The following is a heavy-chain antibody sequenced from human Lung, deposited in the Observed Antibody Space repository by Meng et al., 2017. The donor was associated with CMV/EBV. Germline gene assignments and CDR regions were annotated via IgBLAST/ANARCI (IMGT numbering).Heavy chain of an antibody. CDR1: GFTFNTHA. D-gene: IGHD2-21*01. CDR2: VSGSGSTT. CDR3: AKDLLAAYFYYYAMDV. V-gene: IGHV3-23*01. J-gene: IGHJ6*01. Sequence: ETLSLXCAASGFTFNTHAMNWVRQAPGKGLEWIAGVSGSGSTTYYADSVRGRFTVSRDNSRNTLDLQMDSLRPADTAVYYCAKDLLAAYFYYYAMDVWGPGTXVTVSS.